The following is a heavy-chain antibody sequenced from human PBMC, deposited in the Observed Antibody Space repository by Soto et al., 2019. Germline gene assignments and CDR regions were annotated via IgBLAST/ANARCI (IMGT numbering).Heavy chain of an antibody. CDR2: INPSGGST. CDR1: GYTFTSYY. J-gene: IGHJ6*02. D-gene: IGHD3-3*01. Sequence: ASVKVSCKASGYTFTSYYMHWVRQAPGQGLEWMGIINPSGGSTSYAQKFQGRVTMTRDTSTSTVYMELSSLRSEDTAVYYCARSLPRITIAWRYYYGIDVWGQGTTVTVSS. V-gene: IGHV1-46*01. CDR3: ARSLPRITIAWRYYYGIDV.